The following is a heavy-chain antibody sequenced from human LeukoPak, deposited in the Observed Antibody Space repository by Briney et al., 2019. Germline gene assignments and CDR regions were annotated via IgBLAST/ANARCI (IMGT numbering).Heavy chain of an antibody. CDR3: ARVRWADYDSSGYYDY. V-gene: IGHV1-46*01. Sequence: GASVKVSCKASGYTFTSYYMHWVRQAPGQGLEWMGIINPSGGSTSYVQKFQGRVTMTRDMSTSTVYMELSSLRSEDTAVYYCARVRWADYDSSGYYDYWGQGTLVTVSS. J-gene: IGHJ4*02. CDR1: GYTFTSYY. D-gene: IGHD3-22*01. CDR2: INPSGGST.